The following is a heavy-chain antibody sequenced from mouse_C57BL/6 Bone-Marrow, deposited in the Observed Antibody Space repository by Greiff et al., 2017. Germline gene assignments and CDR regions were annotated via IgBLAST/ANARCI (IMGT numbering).Heavy chain of an antibody. J-gene: IGHJ4*01. CDR2: IWGDGST. Sequence: VKLMESGPGLVAPSQSLSITCTVSGFSLTSYGVSWVRQPPGKGLEWLGVIWGDGSTNYHSALISRLSISNDNSKSQVFLKLNSLQTDDTATYYCAKPWAIYYDHGDYAMDYWGQGTSVTVSS. D-gene: IGHD2-4*01. CDR1: GFSLTSYG. V-gene: IGHV2-3*01. CDR3: AKPWAIYYDHGDYAMDY.